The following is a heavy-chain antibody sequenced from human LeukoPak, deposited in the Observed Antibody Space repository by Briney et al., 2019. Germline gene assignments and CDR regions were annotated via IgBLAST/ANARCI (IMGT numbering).Heavy chain of an antibody. CDR1: GGTFSSYG. V-gene: IGHV1-69*01. D-gene: IGHD1-26*01. CDR2: IIPIFGTA. J-gene: IGHJ6*02. CDR3: AREQIVGATVAYYYGMDV. Sequence: PVKVSCKASGGTFSSYGISWVRQAPGQGLEWMGGIIPIFGTANYAQKFQGRVTITADESTSTAYMELSSLRSEDTAVYYCAREQIVGATVAYYYGMDVWGQGTTVTVSS.